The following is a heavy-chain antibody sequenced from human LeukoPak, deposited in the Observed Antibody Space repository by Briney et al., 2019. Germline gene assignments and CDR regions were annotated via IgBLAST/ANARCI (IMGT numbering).Heavy chain of an antibody. D-gene: IGHD5-24*01. CDR3: ARGDGYNNYYYFYYMDV. CDR1: GYSISSGYH. CDR2: VYHSGGT. Sequence: SETLSLTCAVSGYSISSGYHWGWIRPPPGKGLEWIGSVYHSGGTYYNPSLKRRVTISGDTSKNQFSVKLTSVTAADSAVYYCARGDGYNNYYYFYYMDVWGKGTTVTVSS. V-gene: IGHV4-38-2*01. J-gene: IGHJ6*03.